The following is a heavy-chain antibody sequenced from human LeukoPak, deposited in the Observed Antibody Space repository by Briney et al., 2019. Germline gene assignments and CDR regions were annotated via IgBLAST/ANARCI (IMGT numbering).Heavy chain of an antibody. CDR1: GGSISSGDYY. Sequence: SETLSLTCTVSGGSISSGDYYWSWIRQPPGKGLEWIGYIYYSGSTYYNPSLKSRVTISVDTSKNQFSLKLSSVTAADTAVYYCARGEWLRLRGNNWFDPWGQGTLVTVSS. CDR3: ARGEWLRLRGNNWFDP. V-gene: IGHV4-30-4*01. J-gene: IGHJ5*02. CDR2: IYYSGST. D-gene: IGHD5-12*01.